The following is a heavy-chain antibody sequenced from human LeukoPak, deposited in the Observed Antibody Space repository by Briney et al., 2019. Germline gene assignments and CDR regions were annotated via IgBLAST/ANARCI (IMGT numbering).Heavy chain of an antibody. CDR2: ISYDGSNK. D-gene: IGHD6-13*01. Sequence: GRSLRLSCAASGFTFSSYGMHWVRQAPGKGLEWVAVISYDGSNKYYADSVKGRFTISRDNSKNTLYLQMNSLRAEDTAVYYCAKIASSSSWSDYWGQGTLVTVSS. CDR3: AKIASSSSWSDY. V-gene: IGHV3-30*18. J-gene: IGHJ4*02. CDR1: GFTFSSYG.